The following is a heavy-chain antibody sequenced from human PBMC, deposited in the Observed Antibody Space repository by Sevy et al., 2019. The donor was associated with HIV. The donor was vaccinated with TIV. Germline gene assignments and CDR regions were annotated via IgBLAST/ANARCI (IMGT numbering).Heavy chain of an antibody. CDR3: ARVRYNYGQHYFDY. D-gene: IGHD5-18*01. Sequence: GGSLRLSCTASGFTFSSYDMNWVRQAPGKGLEWVSKISSSGSSIYYADSVKGRFTISRHNAKNSLYLQMNSLRAEDTAVYFCARVRYNYGQHYFDYWGQGTLVTVSS. V-gene: IGHV3-48*03. CDR1: GFTFSSYD. CDR2: ISSSGSSI. J-gene: IGHJ4*02.